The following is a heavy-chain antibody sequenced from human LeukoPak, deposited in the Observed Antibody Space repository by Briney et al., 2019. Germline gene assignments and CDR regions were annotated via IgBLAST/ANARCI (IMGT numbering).Heavy chain of an antibody. CDR3: ARRAGGYSHPYDY. CDR2: IYSGGTT. J-gene: IGHJ4*02. D-gene: IGHD4-23*01. CDR1: GFTFSSYE. V-gene: IGHV3-53*01. Sequence: GGSLRLSCAASGFTFSSYELHWVRQAPGKGLEWVSLIYSGGTTYYADSVKGRFTISRDNSKSTLYLQMNSLRAEDTAVYYCARRAGGYSHPYDYWGQGILVTVSS.